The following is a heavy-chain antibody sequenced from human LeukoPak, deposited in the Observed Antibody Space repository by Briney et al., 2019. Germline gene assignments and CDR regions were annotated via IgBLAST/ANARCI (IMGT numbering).Heavy chain of an antibody. CDR3: ARGGIVVVPAAYYYYYGMDV. V-gene: IGHV3-11*06. Sequence: GGSLRLSCAASGFTFSDYYMSWIRQAPGKGLEWVSYISSSSSYTNYADSVKGRFTISRDNAKNSLYLQMNSLRAEDTAVYYCARGGIVVVPAAYYYYYGMDVWGKGTTVTVSS. J-gene: IGHJ6*04. D-gene: IGHD2-2*01. CDR2: ISSSSSYT. CDR1: GFTFSDYY.